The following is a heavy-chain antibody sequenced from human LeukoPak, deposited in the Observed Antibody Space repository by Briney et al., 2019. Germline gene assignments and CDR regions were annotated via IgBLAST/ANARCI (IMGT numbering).Heavy chain of an antibody. CDR1: GFTFSSYT. D-gene: IGHD4-17*01. V-gene: IGHV3-21*01. CDR2: ISSSSSYI. CDR3: ARDLGGYGDYGTNFDY. Sequence: GGSLRLSCAASGFTFSSYTMNWVRQAPGKGLDWVSAISSSSSYIYYADSVKGRFTISRDNAKKSLHLQMNSLRAEDTAVYYCARDLGGYGDYGTNFDYWGQGTLVTVSS. J-gene: IGHJ4*02.